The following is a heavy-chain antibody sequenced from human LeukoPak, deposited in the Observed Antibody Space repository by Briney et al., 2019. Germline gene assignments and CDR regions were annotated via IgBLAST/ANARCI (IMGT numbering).Heavy chain of an antibody. CDR3: ARCLIVTVAARGYRCYMDV. J-gene: IGHJ6*03. Sequence: PSETLSLSCGVYGGSFNGYYWSWIRQLPGKGLEWIGEISHSGNTNYNPSLKSRVTMSVDMSTKQLSLRLNPVTAADTAVYYCARCLIVTVAARGYRCYMDVWGNGTTVAVSS. D-gene: IGHD2-21*02. CDR1: GGSFNGYY. CDR2: ISHSGNT. V-gene: IGHV4-34*01.